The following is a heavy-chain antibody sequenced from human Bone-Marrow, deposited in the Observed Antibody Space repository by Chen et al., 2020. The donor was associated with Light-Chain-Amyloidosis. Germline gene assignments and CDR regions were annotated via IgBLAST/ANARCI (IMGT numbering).Heavy chain of an antibody. D-gene: IGHD6-6*01. CDR3: ARVSFERGGPARPPGDS. CDR2: LSYDGNSK. V-gene: IGHV3-30-3*01. Sequence: QVQLVESGGGVVQPGRSLRLSCAASGFTFSNYGMHWVRQTPGKGLEWVAVLSYDGNSKSYADSGKGRFTISRDSSKNTLYLQMNSLRAEDTAVYYCARVSFERGGPARPPGDSWGQGTLVTVSS. J-gene: IGHJ4*02. CDR1: GFTFSNYG.